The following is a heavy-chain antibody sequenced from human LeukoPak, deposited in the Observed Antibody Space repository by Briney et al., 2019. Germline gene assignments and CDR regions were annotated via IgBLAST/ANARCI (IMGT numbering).Heavy chain of an antibody. D-gene: IGHD5-12*01. J-gene: IGHJ3*02. V-gene: IGHV3-7*01. CDR2: IKQDGSEK. Sequence: GGSLRLSCAASGFTFSSYWMSWVRQAPGKGLEWVANIKQDGSEKYYVDSVKGRFTISRDNAKNSLYLQMNSLRAEDTAVYYCAEGGYSGYDGSGDAFDIWGQGTMVTVSS. CDR1: GFTFSSYW. CDR3: AEGGYSGYDGSGDAFDI.